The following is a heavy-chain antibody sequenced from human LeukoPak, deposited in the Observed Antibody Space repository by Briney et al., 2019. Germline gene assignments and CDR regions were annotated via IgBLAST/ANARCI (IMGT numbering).Heavy chain of an antibody. CDR1: GFTFSGYG. V-gene: IGHV3-30*18. D-gene: IGHD6-13*01. Sequence: GGSLRLSCAASGFTFSGYGMHWVRQAPGKGLEWVAVISDDGSDKHYADSVKGRFTISRDNSKNTLFLQMNSLGAEDTAVYYCAKDLDVAAAAYYFDYWGQGTLVTVSS. J-gene: IGHJ4*02. CDR3: AKDLDVAAAAYYFDY. CDR2: ISDDGSDK.